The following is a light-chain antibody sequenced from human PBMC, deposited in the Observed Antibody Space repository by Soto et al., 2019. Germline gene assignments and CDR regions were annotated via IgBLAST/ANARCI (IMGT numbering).Light chain of an antibody. V-gene: IGKV4-1*01. CDR2: WAS. J-gene: IGKJ1*01. CDR1: QSVLYSSNNKNY. Sequence: DIVMTQSPDSLAVSLGERATINCKSSQSVLYSSNNKNYLAWYQQKPGQPPKLLIYWASTRESGVPDRFSGSGAGTDFILTISSLQAEDVAVYYCQQYSSTPGTFGQGTKVEIK. CDR3: QQYSSTPGT.